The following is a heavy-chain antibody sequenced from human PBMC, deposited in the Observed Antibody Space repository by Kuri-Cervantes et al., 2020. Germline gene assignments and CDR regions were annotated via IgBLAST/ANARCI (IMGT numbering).Heavy chain of an antibody. CDR3: ARSKHGYSYGLFPGLGWFDP. Sequence: GGSLRLSCAASGFTFSDHYMDWVRQAPGKGLEWVANIKQDGSEKYYVDSVKGRFTISRDNAKNSLYLQMNSLRAEDTAVYYCARSKHGYSYGLFPGLGWFDPWGQGTLVTVSS. D-gene: IGHD5-18*01. CDR2: IKQDGSEK. V-gene: IGHV3-7*04. J-gene: IGHJ5*02. CDR1: GFTFSDHY.